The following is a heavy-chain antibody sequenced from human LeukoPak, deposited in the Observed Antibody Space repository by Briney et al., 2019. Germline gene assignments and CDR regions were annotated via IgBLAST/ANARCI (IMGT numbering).Heavy chain of an antibody. CDR1: GFSFSSYA. J-gene: IGHJ1*01. V-gene: IGHV3-23*01. CDR3: AKANWVSDADAVF. D-gene: IGHD3-10*01. Sequence: GGSLRLSCAASGFSFSSYAMSWVRRAPGGRLEWVSSLRGNGEAFYADPVRGRFILSRDESRNTVYLQLNDLRVEDTAVYYCAKANWVSDADAVFWGQGTLVTVSS. CDR2: LRGNGEA.